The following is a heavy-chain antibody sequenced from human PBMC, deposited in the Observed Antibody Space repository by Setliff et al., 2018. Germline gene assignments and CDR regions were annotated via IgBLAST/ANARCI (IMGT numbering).Heavy chain of an antibody. CDR1: GFSLSTNGMR. Sequence: QTLTLTCTFSGFSLSTNGMRVSWIRQPPGKALEWLARIDWDDEKFYSTSLKTRLTISKDTSKNQVILTMTNMDPADTATYYCARTVGYSSVWYDGDWFDPWGQGTLVTVSS. CDR2: IDWDDEK. D-gene: IGHD6-19*01. J-gene: IGHJ5*02. V-gene: IGHV2-70*04. CDR3: ARTVGYSSVWYDGDWFDP.